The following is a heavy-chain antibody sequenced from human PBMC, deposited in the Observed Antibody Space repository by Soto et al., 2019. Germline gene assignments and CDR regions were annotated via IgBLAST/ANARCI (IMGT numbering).Heavy chain of an antibody. D-gene: IGHD3-22*01. V-gene: IGHV4-59*01. CDR3: ARVHYDNSGDFLDYFDY. Sequence: SETLSLTCTVSGGSISSYYWSWIRQPPGKGLECIGYIYYSGSTNYNPSLKSRVTISVDTSKNQFSLKVSSVTAADTAVYYCARVHYDNSGDFLDYFDYWGQGTLVTVSS. CDR2: IYYSGST. J-gene: IGHJ4*02. CDR1: GGSISSYY.